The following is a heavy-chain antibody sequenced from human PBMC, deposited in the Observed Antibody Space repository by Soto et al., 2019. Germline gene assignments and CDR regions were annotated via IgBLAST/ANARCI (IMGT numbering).Heavy chain of an antibody. D-gene: IGHD6-13*01. CDR2: INHSGST. V-gene: IGHV4-34*01. CDR3: ARAIAAAGRADY. CDR1: GGSFRVYY. J-gene: IGHJ4*01. Sequence: ETLSLTCYVYGGSFRVYYWSWIRQPPGKGLEWIGEINHSGSTNYNPSLKSRVTISVDTSKNQFSLKLSSVTAADTAVYYCARAIAAAGRADYWVHGTLVTVYS.